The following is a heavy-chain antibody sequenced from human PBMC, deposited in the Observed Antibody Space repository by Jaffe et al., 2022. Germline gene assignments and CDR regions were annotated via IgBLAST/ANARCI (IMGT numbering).Heavy chain of an antibody. D-gene: IGHD2-21*02. V-gene: IGHV3-30*02. CDR3: ARGGTATAWPLFDY. Sequence: QVQLVESGGGVVQPGGSLRLSCEASGFTFSSFGMHWVRQAPGKGLEWVAFMRLDGTTQHYADSVKGRFTVSRDNSRNTLYLQMNSLRAVDAAVYYCARGGTATAWPLFDYWGQGTLVTVSP. CDR2: MRLDGTTQ. J-gene: IGHJ4*02. CDR1: GFTFSSFG.